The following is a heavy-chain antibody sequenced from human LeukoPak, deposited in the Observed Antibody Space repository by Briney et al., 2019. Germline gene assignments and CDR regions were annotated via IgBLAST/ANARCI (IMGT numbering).Heavy chain of an antibody. D-gene: IGHD4-17*01. J-gene: IGHJ4*02. CDR2: INHSGSA. CDR1: GGSFSAYY. Sequence: PSETLSLTCAVSGGSFSAYYWTWIRQPPGKGLEWIGEINHSGSANYNPSLKSRVTISLDTSKNQFSLKLSSVTAAGTAVYYCARGQGTVTTHWGQGTLVTVSS. V-gene: IGHV4-34*01. CDR3: ARGQGTVTTH.